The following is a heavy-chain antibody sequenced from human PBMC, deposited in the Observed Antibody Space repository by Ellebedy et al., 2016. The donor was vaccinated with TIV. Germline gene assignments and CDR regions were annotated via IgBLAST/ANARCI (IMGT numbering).Heavy chain of an antibody. D-gene: IGHD5-24*01. CDR3: ARERRDGRGFDY. Sequence: SETLSLTCTVSGYSISSGYYWGWIRQPPGKGLEWIGSIYHSGSTYYNPSLKSRVTISVDTSKNQFSLKLSSVTAADTAVYYCARERRDGRGFDYWGQGTLVTVSS. J-gene: IGHJ4*02. CDR2: IYHSGST. CDR1: GYSISSGYY. V-gene: IGHV4-38-2*02.